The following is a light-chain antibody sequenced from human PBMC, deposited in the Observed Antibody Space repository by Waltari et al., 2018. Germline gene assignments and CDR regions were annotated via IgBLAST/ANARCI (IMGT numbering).Light chain of an antibody. CDR2: DAS. V-gene: IGKV3-20*01. CDR3: QHYVRLPVS. Sequence: EIVLTQSPGTLSLSPGERATLSCRASQSVGKFLALYQKKPGQAPRLLIYDASTRATGIPDRFSGSGFGTDFSLTISRLEPEDFAVYYCQHYVRLPVSFGQGTKVGIK. J-gene: IGKJ1*01. CDR1: QSVGKF.